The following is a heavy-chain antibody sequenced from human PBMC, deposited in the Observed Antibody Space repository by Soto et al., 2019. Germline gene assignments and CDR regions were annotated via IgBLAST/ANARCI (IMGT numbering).Heavy chain of an antibody. Sequence: PGESLKISCKGSGYSFTSYWIGWVRQMPGKGLEWMGIIYPGDSDTRYSPSFQGQVTISADKSISTAYLQWSSLKASDTAMYYCARGGVYYYGSGSYYKSDAFYIWGQGTMVTVSS. D-gene: IGHD3-10*01. CDR2: IYPGDSDT. V-gene: IGHV5-51*01. CDR3: ARGGVYYYGSGSYYKSDAFYI. CDR1: GYSFTSYW. J-gene: IGHJ3*02.